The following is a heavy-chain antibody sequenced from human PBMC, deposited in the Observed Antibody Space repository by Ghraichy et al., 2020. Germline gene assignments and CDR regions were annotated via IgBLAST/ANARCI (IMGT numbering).Heavy chain of an antibody. CDR2: ISSSSSYI. D-gene: IGHD6-13*01. J-gene: IGHJ3*02. V-gene: IGHV3-21*01. CDR3: ARVAAAGYPPYAFDI. CDR1: GFTFSSYS. Sequence: GGSLRLSCAASGFTFSSYSMNWVRQAPGKGLEWVSSISSSSSYIYYADSVKGRFTISRDNAKNSLYLQMNSLRAEDTAVYYCARVAAAGYPPYAFDIWGQGTMVTVSS.